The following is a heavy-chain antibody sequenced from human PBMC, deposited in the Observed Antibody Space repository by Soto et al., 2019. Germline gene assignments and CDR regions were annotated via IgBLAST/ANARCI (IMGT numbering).Heavy chain of an antibody. V-gene: IGHV3-21*01. D-gene: IGHD3-3*01. Sequence: GLSLRLSCAASGFTFSSYSMNWVRQAPGKGLEWVSSISSSSSYIYYADSVKGRFTISRDNAKNSLYLQMNSLRAEDTAVYYCERDATTDAFWSGYSHYYYYYGMDVWGQGTTVTASS. CDR1: GFTFSSYS. CDR2: ISSSSSYI. J-gene: IGHJ6*02. CDR3: ERDATTDAFWSGYSHYYYYYGMDV.